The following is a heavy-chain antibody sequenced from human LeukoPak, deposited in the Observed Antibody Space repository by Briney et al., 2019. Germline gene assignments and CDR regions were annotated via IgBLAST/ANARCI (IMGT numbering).Heavy chain of an antibody. V-gene: IGHV4-38-2*02. CDR1: GYSISSGYF. J-gene: IGHJ4*02. D-gene: IGHD6-19*01. CDR2: IYHRGTT. Sequence: PSETLSLTCIVSGYSISSGYFWGWVRQPPGKDLEWIGSIYHRGTTHYNPSLKSRVTILVDTSKNQFSLKLTSVTAADTAVYYCARVSTGWYHYFDSWGQGTLVTVSS. CDR3: ARVSTGWYHYFDS.